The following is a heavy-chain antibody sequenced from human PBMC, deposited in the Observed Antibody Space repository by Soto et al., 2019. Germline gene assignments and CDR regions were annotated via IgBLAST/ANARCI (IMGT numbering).Heavy chain of an antibody. D-gene: IGHD2-2*01. CDR1: GFTFSSYG. CDR3: AKDSMKGEVVPAATLYY. J-gene: IGHJ4*02. CDR2: ISSDGSNK. Sequence: QVQLVETGGGVVQPGRSLRLSCAASGFTFSSYGMHWVRQAPGKGLEWVAVISSDGSNKYYADSVKGRFTISRDNSKNTLYLQMNSLRAEDTAVYYCAKDSMKGEVVPAATLYYWGQGTLVTVSS. V-gene: IGHV3-30*18.